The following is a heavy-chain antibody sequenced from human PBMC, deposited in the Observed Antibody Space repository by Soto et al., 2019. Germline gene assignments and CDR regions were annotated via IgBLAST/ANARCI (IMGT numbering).Heavy chain of an antibody. Sequence: GESLKISCKGSGYSFTSYWVGWVRQMPGKGLEWMGIIYPGDSDTRYSPSFQGQVTISADKSISTAYLQWSSLKALDTAMYYCASRYCSSTSCHDAFDIWGQGTMVTVSS. CDR1: GYSFTSYW. J-gene: IGHJ3*02. CDR2: IYPGDSDT. V-gene: IGHV5-51*01. CDR3: ASRYCSSTSCHDAFDI. D-gene: IGHD2-2*01.